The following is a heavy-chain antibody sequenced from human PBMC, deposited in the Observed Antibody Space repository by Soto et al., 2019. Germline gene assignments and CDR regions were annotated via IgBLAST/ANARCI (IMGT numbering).Heavy chain of an antibody. J-gene: IGHJ4*02. CDR1: GFSLSTRGMC. Sequence: PGPPLVTPTPTLTLTCTFSGFSLSTRGMCVSWIRQPPGKALEWLARIDWEDDKYYSTSLKTRLTISKDTSKNQVVLTMTNMDPVDTATYYCARIPLSGWHQFDYWGQGTLVTVS. CDR2: IDWEDDK. CDR3: ARIPLSGWHQFDY. V-gene: IGHV2-70*11. D-gene: IGHD6-19*01.